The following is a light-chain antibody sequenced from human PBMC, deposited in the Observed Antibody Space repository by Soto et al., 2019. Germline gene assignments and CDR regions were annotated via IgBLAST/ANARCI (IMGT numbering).Light chain of an antibody. CDR2: GAS. J-gene: IGKJ2*01. CDR1: QSISSSY. V-gene: IGKV3-20*01. Sequence: EIVLTQSPGTLSLSPGERATLACRASQSISSSYLAWYQQKPGQAPRLLIYGASSRATGIPDRFSGSGSGTDFTLTISRLEPEDFAVYYCQFFCSSRYTFGQGTKLEIK. CDR3: QFFCSSRYT.